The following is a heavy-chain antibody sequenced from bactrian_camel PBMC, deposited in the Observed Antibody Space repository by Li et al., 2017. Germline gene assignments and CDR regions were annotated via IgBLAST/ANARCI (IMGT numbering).Heavy chain of an antibody. CDR3: AEGRGSRGEHCYSLNY. CDR2: IDNDGYT. CDR1: GDIASIGC. J-gene: IGHJ4*01. Sequence: HVQLVESGGGSVQTGGSLRLSCAASGDIASIGCMGWFRQAPGKARERIAAIDNDGYTAYRDSLKGRFTISRDSAKNTVYLQMNNLQPEDTATYYCAEGRGSRGEHCYSLNYWGQGTQVTVS. D-gene: IGHD6*01. V-gene: IGHV3S53*01.